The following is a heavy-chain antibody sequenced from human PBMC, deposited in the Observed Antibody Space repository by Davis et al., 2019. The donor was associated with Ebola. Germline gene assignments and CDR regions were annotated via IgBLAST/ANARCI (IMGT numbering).Heavy chain of an antibody. Sequence: GGSLRLSCTVSGFTLNSHVMHWVRQAPGKGLEWVSGISWNSGNIGYADSVKGRFTISRDNAKNSLYLQMNSLRAEDTAVYYCARDPFLEWLFSGRYYYYGMDVWGKGTTVTVSS. CDR2: ISWNSGNI. J-gene: IGHJ6*04. CDR3: ARDPFLEWLFSGRYYYYGMDV. V-gene: IGHV3-9*01. CDR1: GFTLNSHV. D-gene: IGHD3-3*01.